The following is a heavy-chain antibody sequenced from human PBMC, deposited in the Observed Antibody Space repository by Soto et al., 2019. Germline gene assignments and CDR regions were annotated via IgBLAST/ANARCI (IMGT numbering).Heavy chain of an antibody. J-gene: IGHJ4*02. CDR1: GGSFSGYY. V-gene: IGHV4-34*01. Sequence: SETLSLTCAVYGGSFSGYYWSWIRQPPGKGLEWIGEINHSGSTNYNPSLKSRVTISVDTFKNQFSLKLSSVTAADTAVYYCARERAVTIFGVVTRHDAYDYWGQGTLVTVSS. D-gene: IGHD3-3*01. CDR3: ARERAVTIFGVVTRHDAYDY. CDR2: INHSGST.